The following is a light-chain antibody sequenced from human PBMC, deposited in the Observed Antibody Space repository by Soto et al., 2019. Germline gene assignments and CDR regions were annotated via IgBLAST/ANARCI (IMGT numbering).Light chain of an antibody. V-gene: IGKV4-1*01. CDR2: GAS. Sequence: DIVMTQSPDSLAVSLGERATINCKSSQSVLYSSNNKNYLAWYQQKPGQPPKLLIYGASTRESGVPDRFSGSGSGADFTLTISSLQAEDVAVYYCQQHYSTPWTFGQGTKVEIK. J-gene: IGKJ1*01. CDR1: QSVLYSSNNKNY. CDR3: QQHYSTPWT.